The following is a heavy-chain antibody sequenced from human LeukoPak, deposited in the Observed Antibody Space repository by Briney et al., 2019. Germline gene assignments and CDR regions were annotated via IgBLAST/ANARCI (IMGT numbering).Heavy chain of an antibody. Sequence: GGSLRLSCAASGFTFSSYGMHWVRQAPGKGLEWVAVIWYDGSNKYYADSVKGRFTISRDNSKNTLYLQMNSLRAEDTAVYYCARGGYCSGGSCYSPHYYYFYGMDVWGQGTTVTVSS. D-gene: IGHD2-15*01. CDR3: ARGGYCSGGSCYSPHYYYFYGMDV. V-gene: IGHV3-33*01. CDR2: IWYDGSNK. J-gene: IGHJ6*02. CDR1: GFTFSSYG.